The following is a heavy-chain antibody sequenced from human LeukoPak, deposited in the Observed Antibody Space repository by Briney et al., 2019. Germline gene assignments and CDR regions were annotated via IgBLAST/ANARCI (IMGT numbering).Heavy chain of an antibody. D-gene: IGHD6-19*01. J-gene: IGHJ5*02. CDR2: ISHDRSIK. CDR3: ARDFLVYSSAWYS. CDR1: GFTFSDYA. Sequence: GGSLRLSCATSGFTFSDYAMHWVRQAPGKGLEWVAVISHDRSIKFSADSVKGRFTISRDNANNSLYLQMNSLRAEDTAVYYCARDFLVYSSAWYSWGQGTLVTVSS. V-gene: IGHV3-30-3*01.